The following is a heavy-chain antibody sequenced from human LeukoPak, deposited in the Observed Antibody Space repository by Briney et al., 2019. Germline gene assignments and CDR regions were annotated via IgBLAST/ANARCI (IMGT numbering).Heavy chain of an antibody. J-gene: IGHJ4*02. Sequence: SLRLSCAASGFTFDDYAMHWVRQAPGKGLEWVSGISWNSGSIGYADSVKGRFTISRDNAKNSLYLQMNSLRAEDTALYYCAKDYYYDSSGYYHPHFDYWGQGTLVTVSS. D-gene: IGHD3-22*01. CDR3: AKDYYYDSSGYYHPHFDY. CDR2: ISWNSGSI. CDR1: GFTFDDYA. V-gene: IGHV3-9*01.